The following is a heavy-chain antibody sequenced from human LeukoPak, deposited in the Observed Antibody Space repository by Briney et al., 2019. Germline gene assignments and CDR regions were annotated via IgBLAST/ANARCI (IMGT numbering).Heavy chain of an antibody. CDR1: GYIFTVFY. V-gene: IGHV1-2*02. CDR3: ARNGIAVAGYDY. CDR2: INPNSGDT. D-gene: IGHD6-19*01. Sequence: VASVKVPCKASGYIFTVFYMHWVRQAPGQGLEWMGWINPNSGDTNAAQKFQGRVAMTRDTSISTAYMELSRLRSDDTAVYYCARNGIAVAGYDYWGQGTVVSVSS. J-gene: IGHJ4*02.